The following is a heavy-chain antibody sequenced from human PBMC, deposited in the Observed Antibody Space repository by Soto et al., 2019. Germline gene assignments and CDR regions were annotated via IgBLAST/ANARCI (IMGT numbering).Heavy chain of an antibody. CDR2: INHSGST. Sequence: PSETLSLTCAVYGGSFSGYYWSWIRQPPGKGLEWIGEINHSGSTNYNPSLKSRVTTSVDTSKNQFSLKLSSVTAADTDVYYCASRGETFWSGYYPFYYCYGMDVWGQGTTVT. D-gene: IGHD3-3*01. CDR1: GGSFSGYY. J-gene: IGHJ6*02. CDR3: ASRGETFWSGYYPFYYCYGMDV. V-gene: IGHV4-34*01.